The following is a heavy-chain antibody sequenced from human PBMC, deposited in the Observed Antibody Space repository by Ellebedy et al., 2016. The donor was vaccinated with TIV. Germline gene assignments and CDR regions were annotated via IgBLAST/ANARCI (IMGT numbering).Heavy chain of an antibody. D-gene: IGHD2-2*02. Sequence: PGGSLRLSCAASGFTFSDYWMSWVRQAPGKGLEWVANIKQDGSEKYYVDSVKGRFTISRDNAKNSLYLQMNSLRAEDTAVYYCARGDIVVVPAAIDLQGGVIETQRFGYWGQGTLVTVSS. V-gene: IGHV3-7*01. CDR2: IKQDGSEK. CDR1: GFTFSDYW. J-gene: IGHJ4*02. CDR3: ARGDIVVVPAAIDLQGGVIETQRFGY.